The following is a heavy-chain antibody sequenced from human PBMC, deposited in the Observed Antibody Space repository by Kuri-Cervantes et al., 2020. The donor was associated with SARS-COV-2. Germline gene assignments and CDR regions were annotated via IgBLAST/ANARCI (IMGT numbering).Heavy chain of an antibody. D-gene: IGHD6-13*01. J-gene: IGHJ3*02. CDR1: GFTFSSYE. CDR2: ISSSGSTI. Sequence: GGSLRLSCAASGFTFSSYEMNWVRQAPGKGLEWVSCISSSGSTIYYADSVKGRFTISRDNAKNSLYLQMNSLRAEDTAVYYCARGSRYSSSWRAFDIWGQGTMVTVSS. V-gene: IGHV3-48*03. CDR3: ARGSRYSSSWRAFDI.